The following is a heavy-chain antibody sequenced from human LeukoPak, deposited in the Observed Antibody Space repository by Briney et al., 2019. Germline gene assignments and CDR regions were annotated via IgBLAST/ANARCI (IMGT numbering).Heavy chain of an antibody. V-gene: IGHV3-23*01. CDR2: MNNGPGAT. J-gene: IGHJ6*02. CDR3: AKTHYDLLDV. CDR1: GFSFSTSP. D-gene: IGHD5-12*01. Sequence: GGSLRLSCAASGFSFSTSPMSWVRQPPGKGLEWVSAMNNGPGATFYRDSVRGRFTISRDGSKSTLYLQMNSLRAEDTGTYYCAKTHYDLLDVWGQGSTVTVYS.